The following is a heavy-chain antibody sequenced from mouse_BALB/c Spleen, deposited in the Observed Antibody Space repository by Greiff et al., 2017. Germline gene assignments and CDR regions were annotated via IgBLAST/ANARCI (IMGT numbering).Heavy chain of an antibody. CDR1: GFTFSDYY. Sequence: EVQLVESGGGLVKPGGSLKLSCAASGFTFSDYYMYWVRQTPEKRLEWVATISDGGSYTYYPDSVKGRFTISRDNAKNNLYLQMSSLKSEDTAMYYCARASTGDGAYIDYWGQGTTLTVSS. CDR3: ARASTGDGAYIDY. D-gene: IGHD2-1*01. CDR2: ISDGGSYT. V-gene: IGHV5-4*02. J-gene: IGHJ2*01.